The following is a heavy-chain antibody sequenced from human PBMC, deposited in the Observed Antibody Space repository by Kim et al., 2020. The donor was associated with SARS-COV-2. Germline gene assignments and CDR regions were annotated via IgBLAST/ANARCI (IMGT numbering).Heavy chain of an antibody. CDR1: GFTFSSYS. Sequence: GGSLRLSCAASGFTFSSYSMNWVRQAPGKGLEWVSYISSSSSTIYYADSVKGRFTISRDNAKNSLYLQMNSLRDEDTAVYYCARDYGITMVRGVMDENWFDPWGQGTLVTVSS. D-gene: IGHD3-10*01. V-gene: IGHV3-48*02. J-gene: IGHJ5*02. CDR2: ISSSSSTI. CDR3: ARDYGITMVRGVMDENWFDP.